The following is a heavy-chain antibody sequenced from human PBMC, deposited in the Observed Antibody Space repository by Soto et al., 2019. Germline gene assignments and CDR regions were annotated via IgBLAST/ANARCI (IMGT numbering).Heavy chain of an antibody. D-gene: IGHD2-8*01. V-gene: IGHV4-4*02. CDR1: SGSIDTTNW. CDR2: IFHSGNT. CDR3: ARRTWGMDV. Sequence: QVQLQESGPGLVKPSGTLSLTCAVSSGSIDTTNWRSWVRQPPGKGLEGIGEIFHSGNTYYNPSLASRVTISVDTSKNQFSLNLRSVTAADTAVYYCARRTWGMDVWGQGTTVTVSS. J-gene: IGHJ6*02.